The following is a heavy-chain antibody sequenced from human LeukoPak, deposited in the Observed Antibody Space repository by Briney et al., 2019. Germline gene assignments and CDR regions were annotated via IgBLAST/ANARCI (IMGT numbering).Heavy chain of an antibody. V-gene: IGHV1-2*06. CDR1: GYTFTGYY. CDR3: ARATDSSGWYRGDYFDY. Sequence: ASVKVSCKASGYTFTGYYMHWVRQAPGQGLEWMGRINPNSGGTNYAQKFQGRVTMTRDTSISTAYMELSRLRSDDTAVYYCARATDSSGWYRGDYFDYWGQGTLVTVSS. J-gene: IGHJ4*02. D-gene: IGHD6-19*01. CDR2: INPNSGGT.